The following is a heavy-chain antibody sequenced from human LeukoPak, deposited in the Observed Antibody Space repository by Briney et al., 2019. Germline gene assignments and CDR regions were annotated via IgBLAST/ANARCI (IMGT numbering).Heavy chain of an antibody. J-gene: IGHJ4*02. D-gene: IGHD3-22*01. Sequence: GGSLRLSCAASGFTFSSYWMSWVRQARGQGLEWVAKIKQDGSEKYYVDSVKGRFTISRDNAKNSLYLQMNSLRAEDTAVYYCARGTYYYDSSGYAFDYWGQGTLVTVSS. CDR3: ARGTYYYDSSGYAFDY. CDR2: IKQDGSEK. CDR1: GFTFSSYW. V-gene: IGHV3-7*01.